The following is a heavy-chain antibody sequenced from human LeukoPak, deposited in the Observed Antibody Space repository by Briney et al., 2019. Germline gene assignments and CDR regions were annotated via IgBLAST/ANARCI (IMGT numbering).Heavy chain of an antibody. J-gene: IGHJ4*02. CDR1: GFTFSSYA. CDR2: ISGSGGST. Sequence: GGSLRLSCAASGFTFSSYAMSWVRQAPGKGLEWVSAISGSGGSTYYADSVKGRFTISRDNSKNTLYLQMNSLRAEDTAVYYCARDLSSSYYFDYWGQGTLVTVSS. CDR3: ARDLSSSYYFDY. V-gene: IGHV3-23*01. D-gene: IGHD6-6*01.